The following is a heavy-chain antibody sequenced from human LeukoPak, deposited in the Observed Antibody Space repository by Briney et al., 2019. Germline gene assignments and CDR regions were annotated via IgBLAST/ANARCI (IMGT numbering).Heavy chain of an antibody. Sequence: SESLSLTCIVSGGSISNSSYYWGWIRQPPGKGLEWIGSIYYSGSAYYNPSLKSRVTISVDTSKNQFSLKLTSVTAADTAVYYCARHWVVTPNYWGQGTLVTVSS. CDR3: ARHWVVTPNY. J-gene: IGHJ4*02. CDR2: IYYSGSA. CDR1: GGSISNSSYY. V-gene: IGHV4-39*01. D-gene: IGHD4-23*01.